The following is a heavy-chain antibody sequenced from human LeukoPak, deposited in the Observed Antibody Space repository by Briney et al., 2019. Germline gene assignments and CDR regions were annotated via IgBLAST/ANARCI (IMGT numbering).Heavy chain of an antibody. CDR1: GYTFSSYN. D-gene: IGHD3-22*01. V-gene: IGHV3-48*01. J-gene: IGHJ4*02. CDR3: ARDGSGYYGDFDY. CDR2: ISSSSSTT. Sequence: GGSLRLSCAASGYTFSSYNMNWVRQAPGKGLERVSYISSSSSTTYYADSVKGRFTISRDNAKNSLYLHMNSLRAEDTAVYYCARDGSGYYGDFDYWGQGTLVTVSS.